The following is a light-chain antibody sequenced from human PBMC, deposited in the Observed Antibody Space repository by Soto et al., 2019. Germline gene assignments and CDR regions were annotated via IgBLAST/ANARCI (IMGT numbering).Light chain of an antibody. V-gene: IGKV1-39*01. CDR3: QQSYSTPRT. J-gene: IGKJ1*01. CDR2: AAS. Sequence: DIQMTQSPSSLSASVGDRVTMTCRASQSISSDLNWYQQKPGKAPKVLIYAASTLQSGVPSRFSGSGSGTDFTLTISSLQPEDFATYYCQQSYSTPRTFGQGTKVDIK. CDR1: QSISSD.